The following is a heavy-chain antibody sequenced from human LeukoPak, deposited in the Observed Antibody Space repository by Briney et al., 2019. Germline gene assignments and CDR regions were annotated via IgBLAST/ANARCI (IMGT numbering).Heavy chain of an antibody. D-gene: IGHD3-9*01. Sequence: SETLSLICTVAGGSISSYYWSWIGQPAAGELLGIGRIYTSGSTNYNHSLKSRVTMSVDTSKNQFSLKLSSVTAADTAVYYCARGDDILTDHYYYTDVWGKGTTVIISS. CDR2: IYTSGST. V-gene: IGHV4-4*07. CDR1: GGSISSYY. CDR3: ARGDDILTDHYYYTDV. J-gene: IGHJ6*03.